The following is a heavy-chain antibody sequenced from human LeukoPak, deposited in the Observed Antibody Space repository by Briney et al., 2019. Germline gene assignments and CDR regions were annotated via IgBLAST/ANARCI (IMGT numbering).Heavy chain of an antibody. Sequence: SETLFLTCTVSGYSISSGYYWGWIRQPPRKGLEWIGGIYHSGSTYYNPSLKSRVTISVDTSKNQFSLRLSSVTAADTAVYYCASKLAVGANFDYWGQGILVTVSS. V-gene: IGHV4-38-2*02. D-gene: IGHD1-26*01. J-gene: IGHJ4*02. CDR2: IYHSGST. CDR1: GYSISSGYY. CDR3: ASKLAVGANFDY.